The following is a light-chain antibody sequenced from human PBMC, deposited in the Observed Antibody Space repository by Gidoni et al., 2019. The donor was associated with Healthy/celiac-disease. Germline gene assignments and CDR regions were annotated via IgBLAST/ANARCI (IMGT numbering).Light chain of an antibody. CDR3: QQLNSYPRT. V-gene: IGKV1-9*01. J-gene: IGKJ4*01. CDR1: QGISSY. CDR2: AAS. Sequence: DIQLTQSPSFLSASVGERVTITCRASQGISSYLAWYQQKPGKAPKLLIYAASTLQSGVPSRFSGSGSGTEFTLTISSLQPEDFATYYCQQLNSYPRTFRGGTKVEIK.